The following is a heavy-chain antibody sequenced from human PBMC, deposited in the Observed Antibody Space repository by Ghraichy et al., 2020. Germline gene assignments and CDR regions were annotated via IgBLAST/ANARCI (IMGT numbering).Heavy chain of an antibody. V-gene: IGHV3-7*01. CDR2: IKQDGSEK. D-gene: IGHD2-2*01. CDR1: GFTFSSYW. Sequence: GGSLRLSCAASGFTFSSYWMSWVRQAPGKGLEWVANIKQDGSEKYYVDSVKGRFTISRDNAKNSLYLQMNSLRAEDTAVYYCARDPRYCSSTSCPRPRAGRDDAFDIWGQGTMVTVSS. J-gene: IGHJ3*02. CDR3: ARDPRYCSSTSCPRPRAGRDDAFDI.